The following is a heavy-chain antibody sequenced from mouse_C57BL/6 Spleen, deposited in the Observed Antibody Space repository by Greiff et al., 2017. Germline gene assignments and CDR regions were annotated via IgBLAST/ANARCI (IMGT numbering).Heavy chain of an antibody. D-gene: IGHD2-10*02. CDR1: GYSITSDY. Sequence: VQLKESGPGLAKPSQTLSLTCSVTGYSITSDYWNWIRTFPGNKLEYMGYISYSGSTFYNPSLKSRISITRDTSKNQYYLQLNSVTTEYTATYYCARWGYGNVIDYWGQGTTLTVSS. V-gene: IGHV3-8*01. CDR3: ARWGYGNVIDY. J-gene: IGHJ2*01. CDR2: ISYSGST.